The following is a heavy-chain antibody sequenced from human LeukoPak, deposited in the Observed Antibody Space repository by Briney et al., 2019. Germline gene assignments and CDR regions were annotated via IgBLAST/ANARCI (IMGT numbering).Heavy chain of an antibody. Sequence: GGSLRLSCVASGFTFRSYAMSWVRQAPGKGLEWVSIISGSGVSTYYVDSVKGRFTISRGNSKNTLYLQMNSLRAEDTAIYYCAKARAGDITAAFNYWGQGTLVTVSS. V-gene: IGHV3-23*01. CDR2: ISGSGVST. CDR3: AKARAGDITAAFNY. J-gene: IGHJ4*02. CDR1: GFTFRSYA. D-gene: IGHD6-13*01.